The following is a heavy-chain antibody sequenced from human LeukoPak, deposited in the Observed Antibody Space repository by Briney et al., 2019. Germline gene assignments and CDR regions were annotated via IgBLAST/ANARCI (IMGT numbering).Heavy chain of an antibody. D-gene: IGHD1-20*01. J-gene: IGHJ3*02. CDR3: ARRLDNRNDARYDAFDI. CDR1: GYTFTTYW. V-gene: IGHV5-51*01. CDR2: IYPGDSDT. Sequence: GASLKISCKGSGYTFTTYWIGWVRPMPGKGLELMGIIYPGDSDTTYSPSFQGQVTISADKSISTAYLQWSSLKASDTATYYCARRLDNRNDARYDAFDIWGQGTMVTVSS.